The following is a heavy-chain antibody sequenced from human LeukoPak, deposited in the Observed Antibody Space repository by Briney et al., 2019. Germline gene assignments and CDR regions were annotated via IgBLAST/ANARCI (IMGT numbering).Heavy chain of an antibody. Sequence: ASVKVSCKASGGTFSSYAISWVRQAPGQGLEWMGGIIPIFGTANYAQKFQGRVTITADESTSTAYMELSSLRSEDTAVYYCARTPFGVVTYYFDYWGLGTLVTVSS. CDR2: IIPIFGTA. CDR1: GGTFSSYA. D-gene: IGHD3-3*01. V-gene: IGHV1-69*13. J-gene: IGHJ4*02. CDR3: ARTPFGVVTYYFDY.